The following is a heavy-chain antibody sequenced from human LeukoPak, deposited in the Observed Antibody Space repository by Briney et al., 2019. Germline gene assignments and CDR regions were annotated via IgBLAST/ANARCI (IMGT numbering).Heavy chain of an antibody. J-gene: IGHJ4*02. CDR2: ISGDGDST. V-gene: IGHV3-43*02. D-gene: IGHD6-19*01. Sequence: GGSLRLSCAASGFIFDDYSMHWVRQAPGKGLEWVSLISGDGDSTYYADSVKGRFTISRDNSKNTMFLQMNSLRVEDTAVYYCAKDIASGWYDYWGQGTLVTVSS. CDR3: AKDIASGWYDY. CDR1: GFIFDDYS.